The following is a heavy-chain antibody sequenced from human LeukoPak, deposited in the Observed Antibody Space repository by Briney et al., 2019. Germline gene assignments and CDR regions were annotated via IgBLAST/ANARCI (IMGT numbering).Heavy chain of an antibody. CDR1: GFTFINYV. V-gene: IGHV3-23*01. CDR2: ISGSGGST. J-gene: IGHJ3*02. D-gene: IGHD1-26*01. CDR3: AKGTHNSGSYRSGAFDI. Sequence: GGSLRLSCEASGFTFINYVMSWVRQAPGKGLEWVSAISGSGGSTYYADSVKGRFTISRDNSKNTLYLQMNSLRAEDTAVYYCAKGTHNSGSYRSGAFDIWGQGTMVTVSS.